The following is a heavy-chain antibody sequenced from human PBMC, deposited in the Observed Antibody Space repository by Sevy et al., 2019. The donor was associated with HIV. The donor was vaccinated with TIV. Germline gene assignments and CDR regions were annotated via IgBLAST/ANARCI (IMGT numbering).Heavy chain of an antibody. V-gene: IGHV3-23*01. CDR2: INGRGGST. J-gene: IGHJ4*02. Sequence: GGSLRLSCVVSGYSFSSYAISWVRQAPGKGLKWVSTINGRGGSTYYADSVKGRFTISRDNPKNTLFLQMINLRVDDTAIYYCARPSPRIAAAASAFYDNWGQGTLVTVSS. D-gene: IGHD6-13*01. CDR1: GYSFSSYA. CDR3: ARPSPRIAAAASAFYDN.